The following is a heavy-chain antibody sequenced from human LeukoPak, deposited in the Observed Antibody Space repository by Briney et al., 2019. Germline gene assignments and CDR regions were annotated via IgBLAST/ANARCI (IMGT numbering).Heavy chain of an antibody. CDR3: ARDRYSANYGGVFDY. D-gene: IGHD1-26*01. CDR1: GFTFSDYY. J-gene: IGHJ4*02. CDR2: ISSSSSYT. Sequence: PGGSLRLSCAASGFTFSDYYMSWIRQAPGKGLEWVSYISSSSSYTNYAASVKGRFTLSRDNAKNSLYLQMNSLRDEDTAVYYCARDRYSANYGGVFDYWGQGTLVTVSS. V-gene: IGHV3-11*06.